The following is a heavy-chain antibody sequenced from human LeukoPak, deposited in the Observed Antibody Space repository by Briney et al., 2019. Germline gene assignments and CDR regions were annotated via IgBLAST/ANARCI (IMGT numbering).Heavy chain of an antibody. V-gene: IGHV3-21*01. D-gene: IGHD1-26*01. Sequence: GGSLRLSCAASGFIFSSYSMNWVRQAPGKGLEWVSSISSSSIYIYYADSVKGRFTISRDNAKNSLYLQMNSLRAEDTAVYYCARDKIVGATHFDYWGQGALVTVSS. J-gene: IGHJ4*02. CDR3: ARDKIVGATHFDY. CDR1: GFIFSSYS. CDR2: ISSSSIYI.